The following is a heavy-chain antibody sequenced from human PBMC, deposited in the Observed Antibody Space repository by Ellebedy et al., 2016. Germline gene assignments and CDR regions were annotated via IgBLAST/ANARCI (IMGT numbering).Heavy chain of an antibody. J-gene: IGHJ5*02. D-gene: IGHD2-15*01. V-gene: IGHV4-61*01. CDR1: GGSISSGSTSTYS. CDR2: ISNSGTT. CDR3: AREYCSGGSCYPHDNNWFDP. Sequence: SETLSLTXSVSGGSISSGSTSTYSWSWIRQPPGKALEWIGYISNSGTTNYNPSLKSRITISIDTSKNQFSLKLNSVTAADTAVYYCAREYCSGGSCYPHDNNWFDPWGQGTLVTVSS.